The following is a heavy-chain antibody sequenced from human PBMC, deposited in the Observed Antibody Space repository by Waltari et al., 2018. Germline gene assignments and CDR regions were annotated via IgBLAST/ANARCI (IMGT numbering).Heavy chain of an antibody. V-gene: IGHV3-23*03. D-gene: IGHD6-13*01. CDR2: IYSGGST. CDR1: GFTFSSYA. Sequence: LSCAASGFTFSSYAMSWVRQAPGKGLEWVSVIYSGGSTYYADSVKGRFTISRDNSKNTLYLQMNSLRAEDTAVYYCAKDRGYSSSWYREDYFDYWGQGTLVTVSS. J-gene: IGHJ4*02. CDR3: AKDRGYSSSWYREDYFDY.